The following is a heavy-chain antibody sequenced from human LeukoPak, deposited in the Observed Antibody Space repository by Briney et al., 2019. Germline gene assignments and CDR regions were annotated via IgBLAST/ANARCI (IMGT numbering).Heavy chain of an antibody. CDR3: AREKTYYDSIGNYYGGVFDY. D-gene: IGHD3-22*01. CDR1: GGSISSYY. CDR2: INHSGST. Sequence: SETLSLTCTVSGGSISSYYWSWIRQAPGKGLEWIGEINHSGSTNYNPSLKSRVTISLDTSKNQFSLKLTSVTAADTAVYYCAREKTYYDSIGNYYGGVFDYWGQGTLVTVSS. J-gene: IGHJ4*02. V-gene: IGHV4-34*01.